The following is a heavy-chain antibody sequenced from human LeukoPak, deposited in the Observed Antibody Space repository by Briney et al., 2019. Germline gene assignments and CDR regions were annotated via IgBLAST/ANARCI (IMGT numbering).Heavy chain of an antibody. V-gene: IGHV3-74*01. CDR2: INSDGSST. CDR3: ARDLGGYSYGSHFDY. D-gene: IGHD5-18*01. Sequence: GGSLRLSCAASGFTFRSYWMHWVRQAPGKGLVWVSRINSDGSSTSYADSVKGRFTISRDNAKNTLYLQMNSLRAEDTAVYYCARDLGGYSYGSHFDYWGQGTLVTVSS. CDR1: GFTFRSYW. J-gene: IGHJ4*02.